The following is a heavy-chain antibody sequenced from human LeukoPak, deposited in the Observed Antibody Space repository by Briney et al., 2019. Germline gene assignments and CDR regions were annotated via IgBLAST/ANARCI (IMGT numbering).Heavy chain of an antibody. CDR3: ASIVVVTAIDY. V-gene: IGHV3-30-3*01. CDR2: ISYDGSNK. D-gene: IGHD2-21*02. Sequence: PGGSLRLSGAASGFTFSSYAMHWVRQAPGKGLEWVAVISYDGSNKYYADSVKGRFTISRDNSTNTLYLQMNSLRAEDTAVYYCASIVVVTAIDYWGQGTLVTVSS. J-gene: IGHJ4*02. CDR1: GFTFSSYA.